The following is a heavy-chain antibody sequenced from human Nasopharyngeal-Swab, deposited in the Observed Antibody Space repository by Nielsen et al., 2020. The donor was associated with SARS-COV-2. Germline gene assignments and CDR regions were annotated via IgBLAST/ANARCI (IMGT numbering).Heavy chain of an antibody. V-gene: IGHV4-31*02. D-gene: IGHD6-19*01. CDR3: ARVDTSGGYGGGLDI. CDR2: INYSGNN. J-gene: IGHJ3*02. Sequence: WIRQPPGKGLEWIGYINYSGNNYHNPSLKSRLTISVDTSKNQFSLMLSSVTAADTAVYYCARVDTSGGYGGGLDIWGQGTRVTVSS.